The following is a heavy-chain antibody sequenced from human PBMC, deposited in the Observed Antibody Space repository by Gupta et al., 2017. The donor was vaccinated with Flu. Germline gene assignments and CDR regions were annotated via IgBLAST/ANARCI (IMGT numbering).Heavy chain of an antibody. J-gene: IGHJ4*02. CDR1: GFTFGDYA. CDR3: TRDPSYCSSTSCYERPFDY. V-gene: IGHV3-49*04. CDR2: IRSKAYGGTT. Sequence: ESGGGLVQPGRSLRLSCTASGFTFGDYAMSWVRQAPGKGLEWVGFIRSKAYGGTTEYAASVKGRFTISRDDSKSIAYLQMNSLKTEDTAVYYCTRDPSYCSSTSCYERPFDYWGQGTLVTVSS. D-gene: IGHD2-2*01.